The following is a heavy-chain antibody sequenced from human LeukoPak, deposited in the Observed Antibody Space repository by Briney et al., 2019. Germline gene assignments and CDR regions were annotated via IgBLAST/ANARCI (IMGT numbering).Heavy chain of an antibody. V-gene: IGHV4-31*03. CDR3: ARTRYSSSYHAFDN. CDR1: GGSISSGGYY. Sequence: SETLSLTCTVSGGSISSGGYYWSWIRQHPGKGLEWIGYIYYSGSTYYNPSLKSRVTISVDTSKNQFSLKLSSVTAADTAVYYCARTRYSSSYHAFDNWGQGTLVTVSS. CDR2: IYYSGST. J-gene: IGHJ4*02. D-gene: IGHD3-3*01.